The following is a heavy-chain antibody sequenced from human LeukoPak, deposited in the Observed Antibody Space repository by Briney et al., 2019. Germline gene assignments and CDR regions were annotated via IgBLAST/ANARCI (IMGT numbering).Heavy chain of an antibody. D-gene: IGHD2-2*01. V-gene: IGHV4-59*12. CDR2: IYDSGST. CDR1: GGSISSYH. J-gene: IGHJ5*02. Sequence: PSETLSLTCTVSGGSISSYHWSWFRQAPGKGLEWIGYIYDSGSTNFNPSLKSRVTISVDTSKNQFSLKLSSVTAADTAVYYCASFLVPAARGGTWFDPWGQGTLVTVSS. CDR3: ASFLVPAARGGTWFDP.